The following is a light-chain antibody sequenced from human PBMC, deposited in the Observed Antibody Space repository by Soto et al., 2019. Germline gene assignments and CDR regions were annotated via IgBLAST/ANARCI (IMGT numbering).Light chain of an antibody. CDR1: QSVSSSY. CDR3: QQRSNWPT. Sequence: LTQSPGTLSLSPGERATLSCRASQSVSSSYLAWYQQKPGQAPRLLIYDASNRATGIPARFSGSGSGTDFTLTISSLEPEDFAVYYCQQRSNWPTFGQGTRLEIK. CDR2: DAS. V-gene: IGKV3-11*01. J-gene: IGKJ5*01.